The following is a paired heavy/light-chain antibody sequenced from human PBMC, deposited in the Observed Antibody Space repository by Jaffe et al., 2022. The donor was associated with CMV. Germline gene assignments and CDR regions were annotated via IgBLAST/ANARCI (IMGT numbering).Heavy chain of an antibody. CDR1: GYNFITYG. J-gene: IGHJ2*01. V-gene: IGHV1-18*01. Sequence: QVQLVQSGAEVKKPGASVKVSCKASGYNFITYGISWVRQAPGQGLEWMGWITTYNGNTNYAQKLQGRVTLTTDTSTSTAYMELRSLTSDDTAVYYCARDLYGDFFSPHWYFDLWGRGTLVTVSS. CDR2: ITTYNGNT. D-gene: IGHD4-17*01. CDR3: ARDLYGDFFSPHWYFDL.
Light chain of an antibody. CDR3: QQYYSTPST. Sequence: DIVMTQSPDSLAVSLGERATLNCKSSQSVLSNSNKKHYVAWYQQKPGQPPKLLIYWASTRESGVPDRFSGSGSGTDFTLTISILQAEDVAVYYCQQYYSTPSTFGQGTKLEI. V-gene: IGKV4-1*01. J-gene: IGKJ2*01. CDR1: QSVLSNSNKKHY. CDR2: WAS.